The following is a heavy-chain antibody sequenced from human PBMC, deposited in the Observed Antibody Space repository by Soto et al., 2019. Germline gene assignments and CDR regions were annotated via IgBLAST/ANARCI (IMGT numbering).Heavy chain of an antibody. D-gene: IGHD6-6*01. J-gene: IGHJ6*02. Sequence: GGSLRLSCAASGFTFSSYAMSWVRQAPGKGLEWVSAISGSGGSTYYADSVKGRFTISRDNSKNTLYLQMNSLRAEDTAVYYCAKAVAIAARPNLGYYYYGMDVWGQGTTVTVSS. CDR3: AKAVAIAARPNLGYYYYGMDV. CDR1: GFTFSSYA. CDR2: ISGSGGST. V-gene: IGHV3-23*01.